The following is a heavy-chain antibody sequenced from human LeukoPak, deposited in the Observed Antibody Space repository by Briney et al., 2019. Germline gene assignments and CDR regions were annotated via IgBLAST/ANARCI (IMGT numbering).Heavy chain of an antibody. Sequence: GGSLRLSCAASGFTFSSYGMHWVRQAPGKGLEWVAVISYDGSNKYYADSVKGRFTISRDNSKNTLYLQMNSLRAEDTAVYYCAKDFRGGQAIDYWGQGTLVTVSS. J-gene: IGHJ4*02. V-gene: IGHV3-30*18. CDR1: GFTFSSYG. CDR2: ISYDGSNK. CDR3: AKDFRGGQAIDY. D-gene: IGHD1-26*01.